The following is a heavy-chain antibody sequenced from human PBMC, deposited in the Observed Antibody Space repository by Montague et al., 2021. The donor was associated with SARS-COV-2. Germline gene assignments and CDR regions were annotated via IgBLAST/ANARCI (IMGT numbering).Heavy chain of an antibody. CDR2: XYWDDDK. V-gene: IGHV2-5*02. J-gene: IGHJ4*02. Sequence: PALVKPTQTLTLTCTFSGFSLSTSGVGVGWIRQPPGKALEWLALXYWDDDKRHSPSLKSRLTITKDTSKNQVVLTMTNMDPVDTATYYCAHRRPGPGSYYFDYWGQGTLVTVSS. D-gene: IGHD3-10*01. CDR3: AHRRPGPGSYYFDY. CDR1: GFSLSTSGVG.